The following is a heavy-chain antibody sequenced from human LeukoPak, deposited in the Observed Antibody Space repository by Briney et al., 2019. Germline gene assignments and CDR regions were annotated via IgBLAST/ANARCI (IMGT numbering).Heavy chain of an antibody. CDR1: GFTFSSYA. D-gene: IGHD5-12*01. V-gene: IGHV3-23*01. CDR3: AKAIVATSLYYYYYGMDV. J-gene: IGHJ6*02. Sequence: PGGSLRLSCAASGFTFSSYAMSWVRQAPGKGLEWVSAISGSGGSTYYADSVKGRFTISRDNSKDTLYLQMNSLRAEDTAVYYCAKAIVATSLYYYYYGMDVWGQGTTVTVSS. CDR2: ISGSGGST.